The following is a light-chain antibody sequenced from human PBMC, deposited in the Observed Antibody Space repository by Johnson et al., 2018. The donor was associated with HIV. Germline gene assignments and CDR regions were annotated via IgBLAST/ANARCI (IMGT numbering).Light chain of an antibody. V-gene: IGLV1-51*01. CDR1: SSNIGNNY. Sequence: QSVLTQPPSMSAAPGQQVTISCSGSSSNIGNNYVSWYQQFPGTAPKLLIYDNNKRPSGIPDRFSGSKSGTSATLGITGLQTGDEADYYCGTWYSSLSAYVFGTGTKVTVL. J-gene: IGLJ1*01. CDR2: DNN. CDR3: GTWYSSLSAYV.